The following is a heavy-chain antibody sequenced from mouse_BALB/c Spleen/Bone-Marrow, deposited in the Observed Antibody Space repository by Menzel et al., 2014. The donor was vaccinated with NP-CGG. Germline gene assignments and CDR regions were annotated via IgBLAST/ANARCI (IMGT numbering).Heavy chain of an antibody. D-gene: IGHD2-14*01. Sequence: QVQLKESGPGLVQPLQSLSITCTVSGFSLTSYDVHWVRQSPGKGLEWLGGIWSGGGTDYDAAFISRLNITKDNSKSQVFFKMNSLQADDTAIYFCARKDYRYDYFDYWGQGTTLTVSS. CDR2: IWSGGGT. J-gene: IGHJ2*01. CDR1: GFSLTSYD. CDR3: ARKDYRYDYFDY. V-gene: IGHV2-4-1*01.